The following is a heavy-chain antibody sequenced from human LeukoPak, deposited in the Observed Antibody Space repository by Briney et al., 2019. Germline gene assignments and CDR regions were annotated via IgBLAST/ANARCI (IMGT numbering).Heavy chain of an antibody. V-gene: IGHV3-33*01. CDR2: IWYDGSNK. Sequence: PGGSLRLSCAASGFTFSSYGMHWVRQAPGKGLEWVAVIWYDGSNKYYADSVKGRFTISRDNSKNTLYLQMNSLRAEDTAVCYCARDLYPRGGATVTKPAYWGQGTLVTVSS. CDR1: GFTFSSYG. D-gene: IGHD4-17*01. CDR3: ARDLYPRGGATVTKPAY. J-gene: IGHJ4*02.